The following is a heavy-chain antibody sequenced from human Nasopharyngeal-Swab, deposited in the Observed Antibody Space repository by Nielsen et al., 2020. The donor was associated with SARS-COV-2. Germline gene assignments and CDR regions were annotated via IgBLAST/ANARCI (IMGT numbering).Heavy chain of an antibody. CDR3: ARGTLLNYYGSGSHRLDV. V-gene: IGHV4-30-4*02. J-gene: IGHJ6*02. D-gene: IGHD3-10*01. CDR1: GGSISSGDYY. CDR2: IYYSGST. Sequence: SETLSLTCTVSGGSISSGDYYWSWIRQPPGKGLEWIGYIYYSGSTYYNPSLKSRVTISVDTSKNQFSLKLSSVTAADTAVYYCARGTLLNYYGSGSHRLDVWGQGTTVIVSS.